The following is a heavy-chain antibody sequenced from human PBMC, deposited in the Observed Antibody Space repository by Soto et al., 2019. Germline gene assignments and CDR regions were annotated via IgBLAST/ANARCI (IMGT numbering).Heavy chain of an antibody. V-gene: IGHV4-39*01. J-gene: IGHJ4*02. Sequence: PSESLSLTCTVSGGSLTGGSISSTTYYWGWPRQPPGKGLEWIASFFIGGNTYYNPSLKSRVTTSVDTSKNQFSLKLSSVTFADTAVYFSAIRHGLENDAYYWGQG. D-gene: IGHD1-1*01. CDR2: FFIGGNT. CDR1: GGSLTGGSISSTTYY. CDR3: AIRHGLENDAYY.